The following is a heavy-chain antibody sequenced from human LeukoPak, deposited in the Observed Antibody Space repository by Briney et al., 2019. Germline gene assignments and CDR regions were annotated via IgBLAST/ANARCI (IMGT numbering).Heavy chain of an antibody. CDR2: VSHSGST. J-gene: IGHJ4*02. CDR1: GYSISSGYY. Sequence: KPSETLSLTCIVSGYSISSGYYWGWIRQPPGKGLEWIGAVSHSGSTYYNPSLKSRVTISIDASKNQFSLKLSSVTAADTAVYFCARTPYGANSCADYWGQGSLVTVSS. D-gene: IGHD4-23*01. CDR3: ARTPYGANSCADY. V-gene: IGHV4-38-2*02.